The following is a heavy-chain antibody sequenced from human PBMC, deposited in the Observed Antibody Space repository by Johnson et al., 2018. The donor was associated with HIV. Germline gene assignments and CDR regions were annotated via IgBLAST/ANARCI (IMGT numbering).Heavy chain of an antibody. D-gene: IGHD6-13*01. CDR2: ISSNGGST. CDR3: ARAYSSSWYRDDAFDI. J-gene: IGHJ3*02. Sequence: VQLVESGGGVVQPGRSLRLSCAASGFTFSTYAMHWVRQAPGKGLEYVSAISSNGGSTYYANSVKGRFTISRDNSKNTLYLQMGSLRAEDMAVYYCARAYSSSWYRDDAFDIWGQGTMVTVFS. V-gene: IGHV3-64*01. CDR1: GFTFSTYA.